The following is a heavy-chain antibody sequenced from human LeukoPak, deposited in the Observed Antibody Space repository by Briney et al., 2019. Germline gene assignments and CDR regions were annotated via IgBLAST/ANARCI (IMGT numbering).Heavy chain of an antibody. D-gene: IGHD1-26*01. CDR1: GGTFSSYA. V-gene: IGHV1-69*05. Sequence: SVKVSCKASGGTFSSYAISWVRQAPGQGLEWMGWIIPIFGTANYAQKFQGRVTITTDESTSTAYMELSSLRSEDTAVYHCARDRELLDAFDIWGQGTMVTVSS. CDR3: ARDRELLDAFDI. CDR2: IIPIFGTA. J-gene: IGHJ3*02.